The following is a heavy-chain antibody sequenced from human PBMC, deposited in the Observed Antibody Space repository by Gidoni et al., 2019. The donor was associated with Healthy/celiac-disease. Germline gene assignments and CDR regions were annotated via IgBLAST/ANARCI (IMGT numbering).Heavy chain of an antibody. V-gene: IGHV3-9*01. CDR1: GLAFDDYD. CDR3: AKDLGWQQLAPYYYYGMDV. Sequence: EVQLVESGGGWVQRGRSMRLSCAASGLAFDDYDMQWVRQAPGRGLEWVSGSSWTSGSIGYADTVKCRFTISRDNAKNSLNLQMNSLSAEDTALYYCAKDLGWQQLAPYYYYGMDVWGQGTTVTVSS. CDR2: SSWTSGSI. J-gene: IGHJ6*02. D-gene: IGHD6-13*01.